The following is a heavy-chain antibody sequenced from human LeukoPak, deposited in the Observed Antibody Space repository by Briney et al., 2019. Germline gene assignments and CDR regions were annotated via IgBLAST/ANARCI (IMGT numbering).Heavy chain of an antibody. CDR1: GFTFRSYS. Sequence: GGSLRLSCAASGFTFRSYSMNWVRQAPGKGLEWVSSISSSSSYIYYADSVKGRFTISRDNAKNSLYLQMNSLRAEDTAVYYCARDYGGNSGYFDYWGQGTLVTVSS. V-gene: IGHV3-21*01. D-gene: IGHD4-23*01. J-gene: IGHJ4*02. CDR3: ARDYGGNSGYFDY. CDR2: ISSSSSYI.